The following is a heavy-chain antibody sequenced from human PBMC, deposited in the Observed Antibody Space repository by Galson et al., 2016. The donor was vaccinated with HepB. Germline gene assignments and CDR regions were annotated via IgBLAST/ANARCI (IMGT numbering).Heavy chain of an antibody. CDR1: GVTVNNKY. CDR3: ARALYGMDV. D-gene: IGHD3-16*01. CDR2: ISGSGGST. Sequence: SLRLSCAASGVTVNNKYMSWVRQAPGKGLEWVSGISGSGGSTYYADSVKGRFTISRDNSENTLYLQMSSLRAEDSAVYFCARALYGMDVWGQGTTVTVSS. J-gene: IGHJ6*02. V-gene: IGHV3-23*01.